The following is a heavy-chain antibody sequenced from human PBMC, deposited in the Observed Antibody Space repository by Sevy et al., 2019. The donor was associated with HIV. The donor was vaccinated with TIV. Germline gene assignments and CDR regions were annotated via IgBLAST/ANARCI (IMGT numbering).Heavy chain of an antibody. CDR3: ARPYGSGSWEAFDV. CDR1: GFSFSSYT. D-gene: IGHD3-10*01. Sequence: GGSLRLSCAASGFSFSSYTMNWVRQAPGQGLEWVSSIIGSSNYIYYADSLKGRFTISRDNAKNSLYLQMHSLRADDTAVYFCARPYGSGSWEAFDVWGQGTVVTVSS. CDR2: IIGSSNYI. J-gene: IGHJ3*01. V-gene: IGHV3-21*01.